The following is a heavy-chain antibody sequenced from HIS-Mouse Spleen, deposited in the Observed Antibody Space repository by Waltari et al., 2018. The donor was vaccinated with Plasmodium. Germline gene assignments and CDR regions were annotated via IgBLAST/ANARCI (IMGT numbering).Heavy chain of an antibody. Sequence: EVQLVESGGGLVQPGGSLRLSCAASGFTFSSYWMHWVGQAPGKGLVWVSRINSDGSSTRYADSVKGRFTISRDNAKNTLYLQMNSLRAEDTAVYYCARTIAVVGTGDALDIWGQGTMVTVSS. D-gene: IGHD6-13*01. V-gene: IGHV3-74*01. CDR2: INSDGSST. CDR1: GFTFSSYW. J-gene: IGHJ3*02. CDR3: ARTIAVVGTGDALDI.